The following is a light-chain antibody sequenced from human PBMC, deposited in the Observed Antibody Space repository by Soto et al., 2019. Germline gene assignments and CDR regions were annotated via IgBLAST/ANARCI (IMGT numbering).Light chain of an antibody. CDR2: EVS. Sequence: QSVLTQPPSASGSPGQSVTITCSGTSSDVGEENYVSWYQQHPGKVPKLILYEVSKRPSGVPDRFSGSRSGNTASLTVSGLQAEDEADYYCSSFAGSTVVFGGGNKLTVL. CDR1: SSDVGEENY. J-gene: IGLJ2*01. CDR3: SSFAGSTVV. V-gene: IGLV2-8*01.